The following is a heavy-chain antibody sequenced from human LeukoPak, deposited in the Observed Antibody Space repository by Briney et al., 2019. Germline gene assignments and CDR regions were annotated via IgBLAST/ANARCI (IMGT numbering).Heavy chain of an antibody. V-gene: IGHV4-39*02. D-gene: IGHD2-2*01. CDR2: IYCSGST. J-gene: IGHJ6*03. Sequence: SETLSLTCTVSGGSISSSSYYWGSIRQPPGKGLEWIGSIYCSGSTYYNPSLKSRVTISVDTSKNQFSLKLSSVAAADTAVYYCARDKSSIVVVPAARRYYYYMDVWGKGTTVTVSS. CDR3: ARDKSSIVVVPAARRYYYYMDV. CDR1: GGSISSSSYY.